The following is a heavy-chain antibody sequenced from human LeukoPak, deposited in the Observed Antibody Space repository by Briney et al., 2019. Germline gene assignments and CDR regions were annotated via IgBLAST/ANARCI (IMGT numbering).Heavy chain of an antibody. CDR3: ARDPSVPYYDSSGYSGKFDY. Sequence: GASVKVSCKASGYTFTSYAMNWVRQAPGQGLEWMGWINTNTGNPTYAQGFTGRFVFSLDTSVSTAYLQIGSLKAEDTAVYYCARDPSVPYYDSSGYSGKFDYWGQGTLVTVSS. J-gene: IGHJ4*02. D-gene: IGHD3-22*01. V-gene: IGHV7-4-1*01. CDR2: INTNTGNP. CDR1: GYTFTSYA.